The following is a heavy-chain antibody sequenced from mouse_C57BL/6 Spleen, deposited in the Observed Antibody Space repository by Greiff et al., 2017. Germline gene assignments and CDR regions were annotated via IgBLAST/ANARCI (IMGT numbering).Heavy chain of an antibody. CDR2: IDPSDSYT. CDR3: PRDGDY. V-gene: IGHV1-69*01. D-gene: IGHD2-3*01. Sequence: QVQLQQPGAELVMPGASVKLSCKASGYTFTSYWMHWVKQRPGQGLEWIGEIDPSDSYTNYNQKFKGKSTLTVDKSSSTAYMQLSSLTSEDSAVYYCPRDGDYWGQGTTLTVSS. CDR1: GYTFTSYW. J-gene: IGHJ2*01.